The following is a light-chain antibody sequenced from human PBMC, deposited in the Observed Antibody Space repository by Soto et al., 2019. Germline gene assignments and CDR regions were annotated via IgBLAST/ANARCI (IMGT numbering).Light chain of an antibody. CDR2: DVS. V-gene: IGLV2-14*01. CDR1: SSDVGGYNY. CDR3: SSYTSRLVV. Sequence: QSALTQPASVSGSPGQSITISCTGTSSDVGGYNYVSWYQQHPGKAPKLMIYDVSNRPSGVSNRFSGSKSGNTASLTISGLQAEDEADYYCSSYTSRLVVFGGGTKVTVL. J-gene: IGLJ2*01.